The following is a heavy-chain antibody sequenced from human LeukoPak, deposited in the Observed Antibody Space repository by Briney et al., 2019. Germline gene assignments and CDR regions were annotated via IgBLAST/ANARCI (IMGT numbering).Heavy chain of an antibody. V-gene: IGHV3-21*01. CDR3: VRGEQYVESNWFDP. Sequence: GGSLRLSCAASGFTFRSHNMNWVRQAPGKGLEWVSSISSTGSYIYYADSVKGRFTVSRGNAKNSLFLEMNSLRADDTAVYYCVRGEQYVESNWFDPWGQGTLVTVSS. D-gene: IGHD3-3*01. J-gene: IGHJ5*02. CDR1: GFTFRSHN. CDR2: ISSTGSYI.